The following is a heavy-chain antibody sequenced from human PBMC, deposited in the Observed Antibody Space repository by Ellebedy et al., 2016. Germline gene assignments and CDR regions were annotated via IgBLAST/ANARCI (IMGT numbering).Heavy chain of an antibody. V-gene: IGHV1-18*01. Sequence: ASVKVSCKASGYTFTSYGISWVRQAPGQGLEWMGWISAYNGNTNYAQKLQGGVTMTTDTSTSTAYMELRSLRSDDTAVYYCARDRITMIVVVIRDPNDAFDIWGQGAMVTVSS. CDR3: ARDRITMIVVVIRDPNDAFDI. CDR1: GYTFTSYG. J-gene: IGHJ3*02. CDR2: ISAYNGNT. D-gene: IGHD3-22*01.